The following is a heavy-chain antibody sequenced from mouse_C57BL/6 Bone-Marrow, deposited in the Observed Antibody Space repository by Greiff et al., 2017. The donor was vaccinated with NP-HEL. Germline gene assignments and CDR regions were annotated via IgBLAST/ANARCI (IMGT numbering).Heavy chain of an antibody. D-gene: IGHD2-5*01. J-gene: IGHJ4*01. Sequence: EVNVVESGGGLVKPGGSLKLSCAASGFTFSSYTMSWVRQTPEKRLEWVATISGGGGNTYYPDSVKGRFTISRDNAKNTLYLQMSSLRSEDTALYYCARRERYSNFYAMDYWGQGTSVTVSS. V-gene: IGHV5-9*01. CDR2: ISGGGGNT. CDR1: GFTFSSYT. CDR3: ARRERYSNFYAMDY.